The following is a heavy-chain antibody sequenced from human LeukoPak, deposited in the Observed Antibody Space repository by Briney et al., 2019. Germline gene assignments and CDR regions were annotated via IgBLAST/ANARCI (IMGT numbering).Heavy chain of an antibody. CDR2: ISYDGSNK. CDR1: GFTFSSYG. J-gene: IGHJ4*02. Sequence: GRSLRLSCAASGFTFSSYGMHWVRQAPGKGLEWVAVISYDGSNKYYADSVKGRFTISRDSSKNTLYLQMNSLRAEDTAVYYCAKVGIAARPEGYYFDYWGQGTLVTVSS. CDR3: AKVGIAARPEGYYFDY. D-gene: IGHD6-6*01. V-gene: IGHV3-30*18.